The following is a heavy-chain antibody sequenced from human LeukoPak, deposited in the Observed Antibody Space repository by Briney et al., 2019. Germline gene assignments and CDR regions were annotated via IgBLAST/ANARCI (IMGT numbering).Heavy chain of an antibody. CDR2: INHDGSST. Sequence: PGGSLRLSCAASGFIFSSSCMHWVRQTPAEGLVWVSRINHDGSSTSYADSVKGRFTISRDNDKNSLYLQLNSLRAEDTDVYYCARNHMAANTHNLFDHWGQGTLVTVSS. D-gene: IGHD1-14*01. J-gene: IGHJ4*02. V-gene: IGHV3-74*01. CDR1: GFIFSSSC. CDR3: ARNHMAANTHNLFDH.